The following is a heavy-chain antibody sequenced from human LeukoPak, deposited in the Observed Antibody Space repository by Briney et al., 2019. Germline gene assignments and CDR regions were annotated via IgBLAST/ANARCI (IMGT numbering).Heavy chain of an antibody. CDR3: AREGPAAAAVAY. D-gene: IGHD6-13*01. CDR2: IHYSGST. CDR1: GGSIRSYY. J-gene: IGHJ4*02. Sequence: SETLSLTCTVSGGSIRSYYWSWIRQSPGKGLEWIGYIHYSGSTNYNPSLKSRVTISVDTSKNQFSLKLSSVTAADTAVYYCAREGPAAAAVAYWGQGTLVTVSS. V-gene: IGHV4-59*01.